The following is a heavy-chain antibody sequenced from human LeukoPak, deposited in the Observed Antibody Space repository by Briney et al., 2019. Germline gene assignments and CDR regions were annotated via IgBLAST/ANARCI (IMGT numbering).Heavy chain of an antibody. CDR2: IYTSGST. CDR1: GGSISSSSYY. D-gene: IGHD6-19*01. V-gene: IGHV4-39*07. J-gene: IGHJ4*02. Sequence: SETLSLTYTVSGGSISSSSYYWGWIRQPPGKGLEWIGRIYTSGSTNYNPSLKSRVTMSVDTSKNQFSLKLSSVTAADTAVYYCARVSAVAANFDYWGQGTLVTVSS. CDR3: ARVSAVAANFDY.